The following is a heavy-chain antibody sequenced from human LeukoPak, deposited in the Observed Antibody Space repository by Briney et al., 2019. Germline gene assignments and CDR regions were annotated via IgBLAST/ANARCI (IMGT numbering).Heavy chain of an antibody. CDR3: ARRSGYDFWSGYQKYYFDY. D-gene: IGHD3-3*01. CDR2: INHSGST. Sequence: SGTLSLTCAVSGGSISSSNWWSWIRQPPGKGLEWIGEINHSGSTNYNPSLKSRVTISVDTSKNQFSLKLSSVTAADTAVYYCARRSGYDFWSGYQKYYFDYWGQGTLVTVSS. V-gene: IGHV4-4*02. CDR1: GGSISSSNW. J-gene: IGHJ4*02.